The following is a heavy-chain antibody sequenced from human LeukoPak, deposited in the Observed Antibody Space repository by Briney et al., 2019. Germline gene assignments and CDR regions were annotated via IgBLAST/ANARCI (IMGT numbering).Heavy chain of an antibody. Sequence: PSETLSLTCTVSGGSIGSGGYYWTWIRQHPGKGLEWIGYIYYSGLTYYNPSLKSRITLSVDASKNQFSLKLTSVTAADTAVYFCARGFVFLDFWGQGTLVTVSS. J-gene: IGHJ4*02. V-gene: IGHV4-31*03. CDR2: IYYSGLT. CDR3: ARGFVFLDF. D-gene: IGHD3-10*01. CDR1: GGSIGSGGYY.